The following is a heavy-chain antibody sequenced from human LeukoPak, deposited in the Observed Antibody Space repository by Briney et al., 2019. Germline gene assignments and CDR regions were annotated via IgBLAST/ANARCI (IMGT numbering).Heavy chain of an antibody. Sequence: SETLSLTCTVPGGSISSGGYYWSWIRQHPGKGLEWIGYIYYSGSTYYNPSLKSRVTISVDTSKNQFSLKLSSVTAADTAVYYCARTHRYSGFDYWGQGTLVTVSS. CDR2: IYYSGST. V-gene: IGHV4-31*03. D-gene: IGHD3-10*01. J-gene: IGHJ4*02. CDR3: ARTHRYSGFDY. CDR1: GGSISSGGYY.